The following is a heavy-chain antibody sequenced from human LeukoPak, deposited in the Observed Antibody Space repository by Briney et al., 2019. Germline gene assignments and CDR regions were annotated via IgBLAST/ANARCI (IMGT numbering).Heavy chain of an antibody. J-gene: IGHJ4*02. Sequence: GGSLRLSCAASGFTFSSYWMHWVRQAPGKGLVWVSRINSDGSTTNYADSVKGRFTISRDNSKNTLYLQMNSLRAEDTAVYYCARAYCGGDCSPGSLGYWGQGTLVTVSS. CDR1: GFTFSSYW. CDR2: INSDGSTT. V-gene: IGHV3-74*01. D-gene: IGHD2-21*02. CDR3: ARAYCGGDCSPGSLGY.